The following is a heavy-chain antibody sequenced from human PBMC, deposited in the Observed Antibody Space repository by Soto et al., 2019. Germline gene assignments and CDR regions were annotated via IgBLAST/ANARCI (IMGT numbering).Heavy chain of an antibody. D-gene: IGHD3-10*01. CDR2: ISNSGRT. CDR1: GGSVRRGNYY. CDR3: ARADYATGSYYPDY. Sequence: QVQLQESGPGLVKPSQTLSLTCTVSGGSVRRGNYYWSWIRQFPGKGLEWIGYISNSGRTHYNPSLRSRITILVDTSKNQWFLEWRSVTAADTALYDCARADYATGSYYPDYWGQGTLVTVSS. V-gene: IGHV4-31*03. J-gene: IGHJ4*02.